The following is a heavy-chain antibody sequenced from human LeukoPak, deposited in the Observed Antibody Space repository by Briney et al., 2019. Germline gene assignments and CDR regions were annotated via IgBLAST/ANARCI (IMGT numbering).Heavy chain of an antibody. CDR2: IYTSGST. D-gene: IGHD6-19*01. CDR3: ARVSVRQWLPSR. V-gene: IGHV4-61*02. CDR1: GGSISSGSYY. Sequence: PSQTLSLTCTVSGGSISSGSYYWSWIRQPAGKGLEWIGRIYTSGSTNYNPSLKSRITISVDTSKNRSSLKLSSMTAADTAVYYCARVSVRQWLPSRWGQGTLVTVSS. J-gene: IGHJ4*02.